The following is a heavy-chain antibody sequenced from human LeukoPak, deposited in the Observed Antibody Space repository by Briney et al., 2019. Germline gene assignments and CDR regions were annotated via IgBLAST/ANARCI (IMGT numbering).Heavy chain of an antibody. J-gene: IGHJ4*02. CDR1: GGSISSSSYY. D-gene: IGHD6-19*01. CDR3: ARPYSSGWVSFDY. Sequence: KPSETLSLTCTVSGGSISSSSYYWGWIRQPPGKGLEWIGSIYYSGSTYYNPSLKSRVTISVDTSKNQFSLKLSSATAADTAVYYCARPYSSGWVSFDYWGQGTLVTVSS. CDR2: IYYSGST. V-gene: IGHV4-39*01.